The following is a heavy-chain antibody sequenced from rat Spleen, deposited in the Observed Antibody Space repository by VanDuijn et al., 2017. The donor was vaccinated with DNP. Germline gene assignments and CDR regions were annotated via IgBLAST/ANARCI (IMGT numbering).Heavy chain of an antibody. CDR2: ISTSGSRT. D-gene: IGHD1-1*01. J-gene: IGHJ4*01. V-gene: IGHV5S10*01. CDR1: GFTFSDYN. Sequence: EVQLVESGGGLVQPGRSLKVSCAASGFTFSDYNMAWVRQAPKKGLEWVASISTSGSRTYYPDSVKGRFTISRDDAKSSLYLQMNSLKSEDTATYYCARDLLNYAMDAWGQGTSVTVSS. CDR3: ARDLLNYAMDA.